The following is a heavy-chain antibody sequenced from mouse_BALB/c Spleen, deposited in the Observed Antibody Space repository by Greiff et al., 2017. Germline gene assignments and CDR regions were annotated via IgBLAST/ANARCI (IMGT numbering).Heavy chain of an antibody. Sequence: EVKLVESGAELVKPGASVKLSCTASGFNIKDTYMHWVKQRPEQGLEWIGRIDPANGNTKYDPKFQGKATITADTSSNTAYLQLSSLTSEDTAVYYCARGYDDAMDYWGQGTSVTVSS. CDR2: IDPANGNT. CDR1: GFNIKDTY. J-gene: IGHJ4*01. CDR3: ARGYDDAMDY. V-gene: IGHV14-3*02. D-gene: IGHD2-14*01.